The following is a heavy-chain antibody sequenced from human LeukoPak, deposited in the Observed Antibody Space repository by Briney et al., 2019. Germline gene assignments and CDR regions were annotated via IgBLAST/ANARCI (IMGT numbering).Heavy chain of an antibody. V-gene: IGHV6-1*01. J-gene: IGHJ4*02. CDR1: GDSVSSNSPA. CDR3: ARDWLGYYYDC. Sequence: SQTLSLTCAISGDSVSSNSPAWNWIRQSPSRGLEWLGRTHYRSKWYNDYAVSVKGRITINPDTSKNQFSLHLNSVTPEDTAVYYCARDWLGYYYDCWGQGTVVTVSS. D-gene: IGHD6-19*01. CDR2: THYRSKWYN.